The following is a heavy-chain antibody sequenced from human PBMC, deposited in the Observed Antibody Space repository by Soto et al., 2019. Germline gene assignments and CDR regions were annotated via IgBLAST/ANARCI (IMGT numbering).Heavy chain of an antibody. Sequence: QVQLVQSGAEVKKPGASVKVSCKASGYTFTSYGISWVRQAPGQGLEWMGWISAYNGNTNYAQKLQGRVTMTTDTSTSTAYMELRSLRSDETAVYYCARAGGRDYGDYPDGHDAFDIWGQGTMVTVSS. D-gene: IGHD4-17*01. J-gene: IGHJ3*02. CDR2: ISAYNGNT. V-gene: IGHV1-18*01. CDR3: ARAGGRDYGDYPDGHDAFDI. CDR1: GYTFTSYG.